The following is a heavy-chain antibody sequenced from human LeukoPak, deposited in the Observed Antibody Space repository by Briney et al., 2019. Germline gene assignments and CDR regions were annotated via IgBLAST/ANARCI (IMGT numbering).Heavy chain of an antibody. V-gene: IGHV1-2*02. Sequence: GASVKVSFKASGYTFTDYSIYWVRQAPGQGLELMGWSNLKNGGSICTQKFQGRVTLTRDTSITTAYMEVSRLRSDDTAAYYCARHPETGSWGKGTLVTVSS. J-gene: IGHJ5*02. CDR3: ARHPETGS. D-gene: IGHD3-9*01. CDR2: SNLKNGGS. CDR1: GYTFTDYS.